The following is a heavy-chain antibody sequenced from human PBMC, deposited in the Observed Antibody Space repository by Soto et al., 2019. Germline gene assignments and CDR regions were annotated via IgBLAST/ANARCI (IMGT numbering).Heavy chain of an antibody. V-gene: IGHV5-10-1*01. CDR2: IDPGDSYT. J-gene: IGHJ4*02. CDR3: SRVDFWSGYYIDY. CDR1: GYSFSSYK. Sequence: PGESLKISCKGSGYSFSSYKITWVRQMPGKGLEWVGRIDPGDSYTKYSPSFQGHVTISADKSIGTAYLQWNSLEASDTAMYYCSRVDFWSGYYIDYWGQGTLVTVSS. D-gene: IGHD3-3*01.